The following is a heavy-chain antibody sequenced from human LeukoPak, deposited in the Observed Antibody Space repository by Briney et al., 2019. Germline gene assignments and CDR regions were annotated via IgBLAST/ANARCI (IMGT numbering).Heavy chain of an antibody. CDR3: AKSNGYSLVDI. J-gene: IGHJ3*02. Sequence: SETLSLTCTVSGDSISTSNYYWGWIRQPPGKGLEWIGNIFYSGSTYYSPSLKSRVTISLDTSRNQFSLKLNSVTAADTAVYYCAKSNGYSLVDIWGQGTMVTVSS. CDR2: IFYSGST. V-gene: IGHV4-39*07. CDR1: GDSISTSNYY. D-gene: IGHD5-12*01.